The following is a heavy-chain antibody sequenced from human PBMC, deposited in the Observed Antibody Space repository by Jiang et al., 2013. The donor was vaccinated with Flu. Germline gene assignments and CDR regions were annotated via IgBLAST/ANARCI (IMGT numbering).Heavy chain of an antibody. J-gene: IGHJ5*02. CDR2: ISAYNGNT. D-gene: IGHD2-8*02. CDR3: ARQEGYCTGGVCYTTNWFDP. Sequence: TSYGISWVATGPGQGLEWMGWISAYNGNTNYAQKLQGRVTMTTDTSTSTAYMELRSLRSDDTAVYYCARQEGYCTGGVCYTTNWFDPWGQGTLVTVSS. V-gene: IGHV1-18*01. CDR1: TSYG.